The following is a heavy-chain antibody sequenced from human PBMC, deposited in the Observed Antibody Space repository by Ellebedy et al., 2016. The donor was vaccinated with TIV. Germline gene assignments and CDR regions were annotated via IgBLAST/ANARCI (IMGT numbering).Heavy chain of an antibody. CDR1: GFSFSSYS. CDR2: MSGSTITT. CDR3: ARDQASRGVIIY. D-gene: IGHD3-10*01. V-gene: IGHV3-48*04. J-gene: IGHJ4*02. Sequence: GGSLRLSCAASGFSFSSYSMNWVRQAPGKGLEWVSYMSGSTITTYYADSVKGRFTISRDNAKNTLFLQMKSLRADDTAVYYCARDQASRGVIIYWGQGTLVTVSS.